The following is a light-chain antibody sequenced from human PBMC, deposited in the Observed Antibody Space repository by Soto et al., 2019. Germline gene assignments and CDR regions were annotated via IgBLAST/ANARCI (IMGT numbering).Light chain of an antibody. V-gene: IGLV4-69*01. CDR3: QTWGTGIQV. J-gene: IGLJ2*01. CDR1: SGHSSYA. CDR2: LNSDGSH. Sequence: QSVLTQSPSASASLGDSVKLTCTLSSGHSSYAIAWHQQQPEKGPRYLMKLNSDGSHSKGDGIPERFSGSSSGAERYLTITSLQSEDEADYYCQTWGTGIQVFGGGTKLTVL.